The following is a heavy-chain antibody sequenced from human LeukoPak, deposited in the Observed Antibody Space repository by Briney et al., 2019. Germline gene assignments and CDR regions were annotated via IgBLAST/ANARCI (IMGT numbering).Heavy chain of an antibody. Sequence: SETLSLTCTVSGGSISSYYWSWIRQPPGKGLEWIGYIYYSGSTNYNPSLKSRVTISVDTSKNQFSLKLSSVTAADTAVYYCARDLLVSTVTTDYWGQGTLVTVSS. CDR3: ARDLLVSTVTTDY. CDR2: IYYSGST. CDR1: GGSISSYY. J-gene: IGHJ4*02. V-gene: IGHV4-59*12. D-gene: IGHD4-17*01.